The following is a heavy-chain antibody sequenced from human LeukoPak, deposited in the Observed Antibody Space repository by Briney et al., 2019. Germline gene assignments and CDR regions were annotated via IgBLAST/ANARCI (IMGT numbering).Heavy chain of an antibody. D-gene: IGHD2-8*01. J-gene: IGHJ6*02. CDR3: AYCTNGVCYRGGVYGMDV. CDR1: GGTFSSYT. Sequence: ASVKVSCKASGGTFSSYTISWVRQAPGQGLEWMGRIIPILGIANYAQKFQGRVTITADKSTSTAYMEPSSLRSEDTAVYYRAYCTNGVCYRGGVYGMDVWGQGTTVTVSS. V-gene: IGHV1-69*02. CDR2: IIPILGIA.